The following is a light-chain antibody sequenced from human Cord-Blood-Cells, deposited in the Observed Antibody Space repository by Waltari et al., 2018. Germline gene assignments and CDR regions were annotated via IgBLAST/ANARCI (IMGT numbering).Light chain of an antibody. CDR2: DDS. Sequence: SYVLTQPPPASVAPGQTARITCGGNNIGSKSVHWYQQKPGQAPVLVVYDDSDRPSGIPERFSGSKSGNTATLTISGVEAGDEADYYCQVWDSSSDHVVFGGGTKLTVL. CDR3: QVWDSSSDHVV. CDR1: NIGSKS. J-gene: IGLJ2*01. V-gene: IGLV3-21*02.